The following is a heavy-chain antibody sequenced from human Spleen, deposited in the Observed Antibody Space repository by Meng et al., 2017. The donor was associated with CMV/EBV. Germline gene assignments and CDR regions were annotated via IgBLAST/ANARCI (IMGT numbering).Heavy chain of an antibody. J-gene: IGHJ4*02. CDR3: ASTRTGTTW. CDR2: IIPIFGTA. CDR1: GGTLSSYA. Sequence: KGSCKASGGTLSSYAISWVRQAPGQGLEWMGGIIPIFGTANYAQKFQGRVTITTDESTSTAYMELSSLRSEDTAVYYCASTRTGTTWWGQGTLVTVSS. V-gene: IGHV1-69*05. D-gene: IGHD1-1*01.